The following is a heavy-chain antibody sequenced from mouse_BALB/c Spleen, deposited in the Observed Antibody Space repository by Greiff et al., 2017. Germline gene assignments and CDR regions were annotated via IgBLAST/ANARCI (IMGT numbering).Heavy chain of an antibody. CDR2: IWAGGST. CDR3: ARDKKNLGDYYGFGGFAY. Sequence: VKLVESAPGLVAPSQSLSITCTVSGFSLTSYGVHWVRQPPGKGLEWLGVIWAGGSTNYNSALMSRLSISKDNSKSQVFLKMNSLQTDDTAMYYCARDKKNLGDYYGFGGFAYWGQGTLVTVSA. D-gene: IGHD1-2*01. J-gene: IGHJ3*01. V-gene: IGHV2-9*02. CDR1: GFSLTSYG.